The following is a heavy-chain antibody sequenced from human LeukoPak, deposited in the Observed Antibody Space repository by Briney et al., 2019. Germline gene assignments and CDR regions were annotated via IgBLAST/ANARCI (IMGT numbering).Heavy chain of an antibody. CDR3: AKDGPLYSSNWYGGFDY. CDR2: ISSSGSTI. Sequence: GGSLRLSCAASGFTFSSYEMNWVRQAPGKGLEWVSYISSSGSTIYYADSVKGRFTISRDNAKNSLYLQMNSLRAEDTAVYYCAKDGPLYSSNWYGGFDYWGQGTLVTVSS. J-gene: IGHJ4*02. V-gene: IGHV3-48*03. CDR1: GFTFSSYE. D-gene: IGHD6-13*01.